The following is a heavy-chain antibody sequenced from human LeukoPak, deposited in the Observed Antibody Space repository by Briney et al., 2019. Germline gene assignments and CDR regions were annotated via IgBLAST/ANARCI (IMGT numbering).Heavy chain of an antibody. CDR3: ARDRLYSGSYSDY. CDR1: GGTFSSYA. Sequence: ASVKVSCEASGGTFSSYAISWVRQAPGQGLEWMGGIIPIFGTANYAQKFQGRVTITADKSTSTAYMELSSLRSEDTAVYYCARDRLYSGSYSDYWGQGTLVTVSS. D-gene: IGHD1-26*01. J-gene: IGHJ4*02. CDR2: IIPIFGTA. V-gene: IGHV1-69*06.